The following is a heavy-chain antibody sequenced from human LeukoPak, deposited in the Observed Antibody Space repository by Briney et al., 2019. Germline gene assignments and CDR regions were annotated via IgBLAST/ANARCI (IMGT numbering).Heavy chain of an antibody. D-gene: IGHD1-26*01. Sequence: ASVKVSCKASGGTFSSYAISWVRQAPGQGLEWTGGIIPIFGTANYAQKFQGRVTITADESTSTAYMELSSLRSEDTAVYYCATAGIVGATRFSPFDYWGQGTLVTVSS. CDR2: IIPIFGTA. J-gene: IGHJ4*02. V-gene: IGHV1-69*13. CDR1: GGTFSSYA. CDR3: ATAGIVGATRFSPFDY.